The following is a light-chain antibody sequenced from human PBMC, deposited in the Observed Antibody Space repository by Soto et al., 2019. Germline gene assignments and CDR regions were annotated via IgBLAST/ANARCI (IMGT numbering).Light chain of an antibody. Sequence: EIVLTQSPGTLSLSPGERATLSCRASQSVSSSYLAWYQQKTGQAPRLLIYGASSRATGIPDRFSGSGSGTDFSLTISRLEPEDFAVYYGQQYGSSPFAFGQGTKVEIK. CDR2: GAS. CDR1: QSVSSSY. J-gene: IGKJ1*01. V-gene: IGKV3-20*01. CDR3: QQYGSSPFA.